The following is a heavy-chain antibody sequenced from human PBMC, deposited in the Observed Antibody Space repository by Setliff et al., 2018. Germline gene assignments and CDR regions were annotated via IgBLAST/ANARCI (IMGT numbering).Heavy chain of an antibody. J-gene: IGHJ4*02. V-gene: IGHV4-4*08. CDR3: ARELVATWRGYSSSSPRYYFDN. D-gene: IGHD6-6*01. CDR2: IYTSGST. CDR1: GGSISSYY. Sequence: PSETLSLTCTVSGGSISSYYWSWIRQPPWKGLEWIGYIYTSGSTNYNPSLKSRVTISLDMPKNQFSLKLSSVTAADTAVYYCARELVATWRGYSSSSPRYYFDNWGQGTLVTVSS.